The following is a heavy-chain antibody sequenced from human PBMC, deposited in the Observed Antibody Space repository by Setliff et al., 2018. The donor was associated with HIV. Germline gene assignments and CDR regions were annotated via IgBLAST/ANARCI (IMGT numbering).Heavy chain of an antibody. J-gene: IGHJ3*02. CDR3: ARGHSYGYGYSGSYGPFDI. CDR2: IIPMFGTL. D-gene: IGHD1-26*01. Sequence: SVQVSCKASGGTFSSYAINWVRQAPGQGLQWMGGIIPMFGTLNFAQKFQGRVTISTDDSTSTAYMELNSLRSEDTAVYYCARGHSYGYGYSGSYGPFDIWGQGTMVTVSS. CDR1: GGTFSSYA. V-gene: IGHV1-69*05.